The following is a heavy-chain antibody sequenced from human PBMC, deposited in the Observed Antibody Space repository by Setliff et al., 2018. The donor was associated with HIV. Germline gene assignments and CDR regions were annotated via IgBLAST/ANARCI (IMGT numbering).Heavy chain of an antibody. Sequence: PSETLSLTCTVSGYSISSGYYWAWIRQPPGKGLEWVGSVYYSGSTYHNPSLKNRLTISVDTSKNLFSLRLNNVTAADTGVYYCARRVAQSEIFDYWGQGTLVTVSS. CDR1: GYSISSGYY. V-gene: IGHV4-38-2*02. CDR3: ARRVAQSEIFDY. D-gene: IGHD3-3*01. CDR2: VYYSGST. J-gene: IGHJ4*01.